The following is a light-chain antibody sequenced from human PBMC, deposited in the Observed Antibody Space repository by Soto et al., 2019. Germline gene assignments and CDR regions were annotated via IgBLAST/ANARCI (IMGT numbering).Light chain of an antibody. Sequence: EIVMTQSPATLSVSPGDRATLSCRASQSVSSILTWYQQKPGQAPRLLIYGASTRATGIPARFSGSGSGTEFTLTLSSLQSEDFAAYYCQQYNNWPRTFGQGTKVEIK. CDR2: GAS. CDR3: QQYNNWPRT. V-gene: IGKV3-15*01. CDR1: QSVSSI. J-gene: IGKJ1*01.